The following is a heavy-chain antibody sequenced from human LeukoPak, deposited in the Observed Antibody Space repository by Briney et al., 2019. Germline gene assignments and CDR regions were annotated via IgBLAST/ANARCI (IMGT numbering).Heavy chain of an antibody. D-gene: IGHD2-2*03. CDR1: GFTFTTYG. Sequence: TGGSLRLSCSASGFTFTTYGMNWVRQAPGKGLEWVSGIGGSGTRTYYADSVKGRFTISRDNSKNTLYLQMNSLGDEDTAVYYCAKDSHWILFDDWGQGTLVTVPS. CDR2: IGGSGTRT. CDR3: AKDSHWILFDD. J-gene: IGHJ4*02. V-gene: IGHV3-23*01.